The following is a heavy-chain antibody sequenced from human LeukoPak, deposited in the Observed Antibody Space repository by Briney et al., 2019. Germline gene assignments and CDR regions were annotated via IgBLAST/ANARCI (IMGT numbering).Heavy chain of an antibody. CDR1: GGSFSGYY. J-gene: IGHJ5*02. CDR2: INHSGST. V-gene: IGHV4-34*01. CDR3: ARGRDWFDP. Sequence: SSETLSLTCAVYGGSFSGYYWSWIRQLPGKGLEWIGEINHSGSTNYNPSLKSRVTISVDTSKNQFSLKLSSVTAADTAVYYCARGRDWFDPWGQGTLVTVSS.